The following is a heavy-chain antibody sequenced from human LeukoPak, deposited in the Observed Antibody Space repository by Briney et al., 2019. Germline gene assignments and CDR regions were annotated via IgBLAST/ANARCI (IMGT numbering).Heavy chain of an antibody. CDR2: INQDGSEK. D-gene: IGHD3-22*01. Sequence: GGSLRLSCVASGLTFSNYWMSWVRQAPGKGLERVANINQDGSEKYSVDSVKGRFTFSRDNAKNSLFLQMNSLRADDTAVYYCARDDSSGQYYFDSWGQGTLVTVSS. CDR1: GLTFSNYW. CDR3: ARDDSSGQYYFDS. J-gene: IGHJ4*02. V-gene: IGHV3-7*01.